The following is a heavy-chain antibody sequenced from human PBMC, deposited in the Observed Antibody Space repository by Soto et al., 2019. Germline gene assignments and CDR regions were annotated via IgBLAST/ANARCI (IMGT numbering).Heavy chain of an antibody. J-gene: IGHJ5*02. D-gene: IGHD6-19*01. CDR2: IYYSGST. CDR1: GGSISSYY. Sequence: SETLSLTCTVSGGSISSYYWSWIRQPPGKGLEWIGYIYYSGSTNYNPSLKSRVTISVDTSKNQFSLKLSSVTAADTAVYYCARDRSGWTPGAHDPWGQGTLVTVSS. V-gene: IGHV4-59*01. CDR3: ARDRSGWTPGAHDP.